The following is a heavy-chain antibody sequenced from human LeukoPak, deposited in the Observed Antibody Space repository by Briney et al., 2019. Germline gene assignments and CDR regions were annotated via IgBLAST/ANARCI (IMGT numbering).Heavy chain of an antibody. J-gene: IGHJ4*02. CDR3: AREGGGSGFFFDY. CDR1: GGSISSYY. V-gene: IGHV4-59*01. CDR2: IYYRGRT. D-gene: IGHD6-19*01. Sequence: SETLSLTCTVSGGSISSYYWSWIRQPPGKGLEWIGYIYYRGRTNYNPSLKSRVTISVDTSKNQFSLKLSSVTAADTAVYYCAREGGGSGFFFDYWGRGTLVTVSS.